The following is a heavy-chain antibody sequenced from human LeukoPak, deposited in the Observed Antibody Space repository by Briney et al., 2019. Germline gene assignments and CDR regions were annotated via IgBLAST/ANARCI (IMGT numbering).Heavy chain of an antibody. J-gene: IGHJ4*02. V-gene: IGHV3-21*03. CDR3: TTDDRWGWAYFDY. D-gene: IGHD2-21*01. CDR2: ISSSSSYI. CDR1: GFTFSSYS. Sequence: GGSLRLSCAASGFTFSSYSMNWVRQAPGKGLEWVSSISSSSSYIYYADSVKGRFTISRDNAKNSLYLQMNSLKTEDTGVYYCTTDDRWGWAYFDYWGQGTLVTVSS.